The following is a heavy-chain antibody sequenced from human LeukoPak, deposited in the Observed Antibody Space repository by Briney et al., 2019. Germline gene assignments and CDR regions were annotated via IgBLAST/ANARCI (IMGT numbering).Heavy chain of an antibody. V-gene: IGHV3-7*01. CDR3: ARSTDSGYYYYGMDV. Sequence: GGSLRLSCAASGLTFSSYWMSWVRQAPGKGLEWVANIEEDGSEKYYVDSVKGRFTISRDNSKNTLYLQMNSLRAEDTAVYYCARSTDSGYYYYGMDVWGQGTTVTVSS. J-gene: IGHJ6*02. CDR1: GLTFSSYW. D-gene: IGHD4-17*01. CDR2: IEEDGSEK.